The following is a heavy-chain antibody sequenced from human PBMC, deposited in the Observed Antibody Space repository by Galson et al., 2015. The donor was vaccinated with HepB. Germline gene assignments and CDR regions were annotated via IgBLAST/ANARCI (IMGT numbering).Heavy chain of an antibody. CDR1: GFTFSSYS. Sequence: LRLSCAASGFTFSSYSMNWVRQAPGKGLEGVSSISSSSSYIYYADSVKGRFTISRDNAKNSLYLQMNSLRAEDTAVYYCASSSSFGLGDYYYYYYMDVWGKGTTVTVSS. D-gene: IGHD6-6*01. V-gene: IGHV3-21*01. CDR2: ISSSSSYI. CDR3: ASSSSFGLGDYYYYYYMDV. J-gene: IGHJ6*03.